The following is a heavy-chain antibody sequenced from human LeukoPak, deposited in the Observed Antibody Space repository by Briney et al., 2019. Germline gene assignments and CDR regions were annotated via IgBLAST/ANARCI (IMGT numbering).Heavy chain of an antibody. Sequence: GGSLRLSCAASGFTFSGSAMHWVRQASGKGLEWVGRIRSEANSYATAYAAPVKGRFTISRDDSKNTAYLQMNSLKTEDTAVYYCTRTYDSSGYYPYYFDYWGQGTLVTVSS. D-gene: IGHD3-22*01. CDR1: GFTFSGSA. CDR3: TRTYDSSGYYPYYFDY. V-gene: IGHV3-73*01. J-gene: IGHJ4*02. CDR2: IRSEANSYAT.